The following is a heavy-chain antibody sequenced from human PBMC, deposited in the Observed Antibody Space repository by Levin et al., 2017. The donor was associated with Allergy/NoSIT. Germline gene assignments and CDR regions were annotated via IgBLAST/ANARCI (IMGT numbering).Heavy chain of an antibody. CDR1: GYTFTSYA. V-gene: IGHV1-3*01. J-gene: IGHJ3*02. CDR3: ARVRGDGYNLGAFDI. Sequence: SGESLKISCKASGYTFTSYAMHWVRQAPGQRLEWMGWINAGNGNTKYSQKFQGRVTITRDTSASTAYMELSSLRSEDTAVYYCARVRGDGYNLGAFDIWGQGTMVTVSS. D-gene: IGHD5-24*01. CDR2: INAGNGNT.